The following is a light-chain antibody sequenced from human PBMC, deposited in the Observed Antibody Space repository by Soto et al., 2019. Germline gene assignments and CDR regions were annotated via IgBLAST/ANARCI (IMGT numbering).Light chain of an antibody. CDR2: EVS. V-gene: IGLV2-23*02. CDR1: SSDVGSYNL. J-gene: IGLJ1*01. CDR3: CSYAGSSTFYV. Sequence: QSVLTQPASVSGSPGQSITISCTGTSSDVGSYNLVSWYQQHPGKAPKLMIYEVSKWPSGVSNRFSGSKSGNTASLTISGLQAEDEADYYCCSYAGSSTFYVLGTGTRSPS.